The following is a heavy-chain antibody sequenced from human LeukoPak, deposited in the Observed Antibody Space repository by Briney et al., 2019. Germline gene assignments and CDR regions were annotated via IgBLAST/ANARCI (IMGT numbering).Heavy chain of an antibody. CDR2: INHSGST. J-gene: IGHJ4*02. Sequence: SETLSLTCAVHGGSFSGYYWSWIRQPPGKGLEWIGEINHSGSTNYNPSLKSRVTISVDTSKNQFSLKLSSVTAADTAVYYCARSPTFDYWGQGTLVTVSS. V-gene: IGHV4-34*01. CDR1: GGSFSGYY. CDR3: ARSPTFDY.